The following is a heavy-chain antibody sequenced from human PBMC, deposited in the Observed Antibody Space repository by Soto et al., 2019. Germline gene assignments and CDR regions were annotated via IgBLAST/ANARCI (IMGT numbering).Heavy chain of an antibody. CDR3: ASYRTLGC. Sequence: EVQLVESGGGLVQPGGSLRLSCEASGFTLSTFWMSWVRQAPGKGLEWVASIKEDGSEKIYVDSVKGRFFISRDSAKNSLHLQMNNLRAEDAAIYYCASYRTLGCWGQGTPVTVSS. CDR1: GFTLSTFW. J-gene: IGHJ4*02. D-gene: IGHD1-26*01. V-gene: IGHV3-7*03. CDR2: IKEDGSEK.